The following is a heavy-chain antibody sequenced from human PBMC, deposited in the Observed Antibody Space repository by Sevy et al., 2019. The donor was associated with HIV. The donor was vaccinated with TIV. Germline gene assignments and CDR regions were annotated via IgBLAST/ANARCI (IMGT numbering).Heavy chain of an antibody. CDR3: AGENAWGRGYS. CDR1: GGSITSLY. J-gene: IGHJ4*02. CDR2: IYYNGHI. V-gene: IGHV4-59*08. D-gene: IGHD1-26*01. Sequence: SETLSLTCTVSGGSITSLYWNWIRQPPGKGMEWIANIYYNGHINYNPSLKSRVTLSLDTSKNQFSLRLSSVTAADTAMYYCAGENAWGRGYSWGQGTLVTISS.